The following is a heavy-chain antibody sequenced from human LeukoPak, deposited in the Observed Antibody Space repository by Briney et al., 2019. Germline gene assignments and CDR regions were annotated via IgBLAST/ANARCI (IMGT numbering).Heavy chain of an antibody. CDR2: IYYSGST. Sequence: SETLSLTCTVSGGSISSYYWSWIRQPPGKGLEWIGYIYYSGSTNCNPSLKSRVTISVDTSKNQFSLKLSSVTAADTAVYYCARAEWLRLREYYFDYWGQGTLVTVSS. V-gene: IGHV4-59*01. D-gene: IGHD5-12*01. CDR3: ARAEWLRLREYYFDY. J-gene: IGHJ4*02. CDR1: GGSISSYY.